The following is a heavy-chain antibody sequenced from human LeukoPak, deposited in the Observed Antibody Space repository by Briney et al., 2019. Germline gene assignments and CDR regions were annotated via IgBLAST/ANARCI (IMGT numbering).Heavy chain of an antibody. D-gene: IGHD3-10*01. Sequence: SETLSLTCTVSGGSISSCYWSWIRQPPGKGLEWIGYIYYSGSTNYNPSLKSRVTISVDTSKNQFSLKLSSVTAADTAVYYCARSLLWFGEPGDAFDIWGQGTMVTVSS. V-gene: IGHV4-59*01. J-gene: IGHJ3*02. CDR1: GGSISSCY. CDR3: ARSLLWFGEPGDAFDI. CDR2: IYYSGST.